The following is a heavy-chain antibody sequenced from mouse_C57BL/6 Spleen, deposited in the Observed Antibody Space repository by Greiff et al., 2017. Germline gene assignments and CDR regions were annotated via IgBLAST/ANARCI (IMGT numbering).Heavy chain of an antibody. V-gene: IGHV8-12*01. CDR3: ARRAERGAWFAD. Sequence: QVTLKESGPGLLQSSQTLSLTCSFSGFSLSTSGMGVSWIRQPSGMCLVWLTHIYWVNDKLSNPSLKSRLPISNATSRNQVFLKITSGDTADTATYYCARRAERGAWFADWGQGTLVTVSA. CDR2: IYWVNDK. CDR1: GFSLSTSGMG. J-gene: IGHJ3*01.